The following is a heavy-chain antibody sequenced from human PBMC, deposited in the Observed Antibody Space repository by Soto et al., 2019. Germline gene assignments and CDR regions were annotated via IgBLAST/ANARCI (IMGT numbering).Heavy chain of an antibody. CDR3: LNGDYY. CDR1: GFSFSSHI. D-gene: IGHD4-17*01. CDR2: INSGSTTI. J-gene: IGHJ4*02. Sequence: EEQLVESGGGLVQPGGSLRLSCAASGFSFSSHIMYWVRQAPGKGLELVSSINSGSTTIYYADSVQGRFTISRDNAKNSLYLQMNSLRADDTAVYYCLNGDYYVGQGTLVTVSS. V-gene: IGHV3-48*01.